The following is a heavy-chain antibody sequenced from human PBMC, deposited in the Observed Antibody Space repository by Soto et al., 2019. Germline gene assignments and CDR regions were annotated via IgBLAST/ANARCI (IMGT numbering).Heavy chain of an antibody. Sequence: GGSLRLSCAASGFTFSSYGMHWVRQSPGKGLEWVAVISYDGSNKYYADSVKGRFTISRDNSKNTLYLQMNSLRAEDTAVYYCAKDRSPRSTRYFDYWGQGTLVTVSS. CDR1: GFTFSSYG. CDR2: ISYDGSNK. D-gene: IGHD1-20*01. J-gene: IGHJ4*02. V-gene: IGHV3-30*18. CDR3: AKDRSPRSTRYFDY.